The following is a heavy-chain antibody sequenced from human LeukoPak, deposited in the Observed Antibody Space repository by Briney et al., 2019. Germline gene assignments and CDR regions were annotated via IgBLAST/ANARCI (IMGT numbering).Heavy chain of an antibody. CDR1: GGSFSGYY. J-gene: IGHJ3*02. CDR2: INHSGTT. V-gene: IGHV4-34*01. Sequence: SETLSLTCAVYGGSFSGYYWSCIRQPPGKGLEWIGEINHSGTTNSTPSLKSRVTISVDTSKNQSSLKLSSATGADTAVYYCARWAHAFDIWGEGTMVTVSS. CDR3: ARWAHAFDI.